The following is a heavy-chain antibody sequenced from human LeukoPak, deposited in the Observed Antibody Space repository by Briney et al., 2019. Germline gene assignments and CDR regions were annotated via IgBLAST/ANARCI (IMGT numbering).Heavy chain of an antibody. D-gene: IGHD2-2*01. J-gene: IGHJ6*03. Sequence: GGSLRLSCAASGFTFSSYGMSWVRQAPGKGLEWVSAITSSGGTTYYTDSVKGRFTISRDNSKNTLYLQMNSLRAEDTALYYCAKEIIEVVPAAAMDVWGKGTTVAVSS. V-gene: IGHV3-23*01. CDR1: GFTFSSYG. CDR2: ITSSGGTT. CDR3: AKEIIEVVPAAAMDV.